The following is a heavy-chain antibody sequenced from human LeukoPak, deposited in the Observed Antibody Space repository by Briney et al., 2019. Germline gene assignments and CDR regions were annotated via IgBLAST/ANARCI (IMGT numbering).Heavy chain of an antibody. CDR3: ARPQTPGGGTPAAVGDDAFDI. CDR2: INPNSGGT. V-gene: IGHV1-2*02. CDR1: GYTFTGYY. J-gene: IGHJ3*02. D-gene: IGHD6-25*01. Sequence: ASVKVSCKASGYTFTGYYMHWVRQAPGQGPEWMGWINPNSGGTNYAQKFQGRVTMTRDTSISTAYMELSRLRSDDTAVYYCARPQTPGGGTPAAVGDDAFDIWGQGTMVTVSS.